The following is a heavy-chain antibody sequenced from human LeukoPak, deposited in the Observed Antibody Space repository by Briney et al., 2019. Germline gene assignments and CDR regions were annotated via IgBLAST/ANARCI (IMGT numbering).Heavy chain of an antibody. CDR2: ISDSSSYI. CDR3: AKDRLGAMMYFDF. Sequence: GGSLRLSCAASGFTFSSYAMSWVRQAPGKGLEWVSSISDSSSYIYYADSVKGRVTISRDNSKNTLYLQVNSLRVEDTAVYYCAKDRLGAMMYFDFWGQGTLVTVSS. J-gene: IGHJ4*02. CDR1: GFTFSSYA. D-gene: IGHD1-26*01. V-gene: IGHV3-23*01.